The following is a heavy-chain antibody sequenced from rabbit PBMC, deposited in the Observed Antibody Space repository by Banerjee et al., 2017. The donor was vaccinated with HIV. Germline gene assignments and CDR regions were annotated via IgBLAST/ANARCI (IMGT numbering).Heavy chain of an antibody. J-gene: IGHJ2*01. Sequence: QSLEESGGDLVQPEGSLTLTCTASGFSFSSSYYMCWVRQAPGKGLEWIACIDTASSGSTYYASWAKGRFTISKTSSTTVTLQMTSLTAAGTATYFCAGVDYRGIGVFDPWGPGTLVTVS. CDR1: GFSFSSSYY. CDR2: IDTASSGST. CDR3: AGVDYRGIGVFDP. D-gene: IGHD4-1*01. V-gene: IGHV1S40*01.